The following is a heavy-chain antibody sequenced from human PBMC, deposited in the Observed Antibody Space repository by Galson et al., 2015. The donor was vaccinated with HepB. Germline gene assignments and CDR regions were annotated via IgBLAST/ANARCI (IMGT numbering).Heavy chain of an antibody. CDR2: INHSGST. D-gene: IGHD4-17*01. V-gene: IGHV4-34*01. CDR3: AKVGTVTTGYYYYGMDV. CDR1: GGSFSGYY. J-gene: IGHJ6*04. Sequence: LSLTCAVYGGSFSGYYWSWIRQPPGRGLEWIGEINHSGSTNYNPSLKSRVTISVDTSKNQFSLKLSSVTAADTAVYYCAKVGTVTTGYYYYGMDVWGKGTTVTVSS.